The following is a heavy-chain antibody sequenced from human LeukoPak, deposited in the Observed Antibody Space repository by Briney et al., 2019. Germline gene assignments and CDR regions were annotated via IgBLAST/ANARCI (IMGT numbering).Heavy chain of an antibody. V-gene: IGHV1-2*06. J-gene: IGHJ4*02. CDR3: ARDYCSSTSCLFDY. Sequence: ASVKVSFTASGYTFTVYHIHWVRQAPGRGLEWMGRINPNSGDTNSAQRFQGRVTMTRDTSISTAYMELIRLKSGDTAVFYCARDYCSSTSCLFDYWGQGTLVTVSS. D-gene: IGHD2-2*01. CDR1: GYTFTVYH. CDR2: INPNSGDT.